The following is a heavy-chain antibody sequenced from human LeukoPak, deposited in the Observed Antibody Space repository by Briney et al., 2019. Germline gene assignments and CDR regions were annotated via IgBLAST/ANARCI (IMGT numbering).Heavy chain of an antibody. Sequence: GGSLRLSCAASGFMFNSCDIHWVRQATGKGLEWVSAIDVAGGTYYAGSVKGRFTISRDNSKNSLYLQMNSLRSDDTALYYCARESESSGWYDYWGQGTLVTVSS. D-gene: IGHD6-19*01. CDR2: IDVAGGT. J-gene: IGHJ4*02. CDR3: ARESESSGWYDY. CDR1: GFMFNSCD. V-gene: IGHV3-13*04.